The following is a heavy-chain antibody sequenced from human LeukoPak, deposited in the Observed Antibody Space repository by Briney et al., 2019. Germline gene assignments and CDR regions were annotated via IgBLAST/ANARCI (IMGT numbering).Heavy chain of an antibody. CDR2: ISYDGSNK. CDR3: AIEGGDY. CDR1: GFTFSSYA. V-gene: IGHV3-30-3*01. D-gene: IGHD3-16*01. J-gene: IGHJ4*02. Sequence: GGSLRLSCAASGFTFSSYAMHWVRQAPGKGLEWVAVISYDGSNKYYADSVKGRFTTSRDNSKNTLYLQMNSLRAEDTAVYYCAIEGGDYWGQGTLVTVSS.